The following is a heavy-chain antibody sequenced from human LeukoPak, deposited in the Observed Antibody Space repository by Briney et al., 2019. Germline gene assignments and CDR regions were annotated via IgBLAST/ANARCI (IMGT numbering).Heavy chain of an antibody. J-gene: IGHJ4*02. CDR1: GFTFSSYG. D-gene: IGHD2-21*02. CDR3: AKGPWAYCGGDCYYFDY. Sequence: GGSLRLSCAASGFTFSSYGMHWVRQAPGKGLEWVAFIRYDGGNKYYADSVKGRFTISRDNSKNTLYLQMNSLRAEDTAVYYCAKGPWAYCGGDCYYFDYWDQGTLVTVSS. CDR2: IRYDGGNK. V-gene: IGHV3-30*02.